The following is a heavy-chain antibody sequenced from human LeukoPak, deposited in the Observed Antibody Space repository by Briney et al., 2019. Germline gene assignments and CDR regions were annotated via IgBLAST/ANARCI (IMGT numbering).Heavy chain of an antibody. Sequence: SVKGRFTISRDNAKNSLYLQMNSLRAEDTAEYYCARVYNGGLKERTPGDSFSYYYMDVWGKGTTVTVSS. D-gene: IGHD4-17*01. J-gene: IGHJ6*03. V-gene: IGHV3-48*01. CDR3: ARVYNGGLKERTPGDSFSYYYMDV.